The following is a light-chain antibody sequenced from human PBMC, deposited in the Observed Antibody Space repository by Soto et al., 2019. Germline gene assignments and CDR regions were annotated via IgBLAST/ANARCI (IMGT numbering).Light chain of an antibody. Sequence: QTVVTQEPSLTVSPGGTVTFTCGSSTGAVTSGHYPYWFQQKPGQAPTTLIYDTNNKHSWTPARFSGSLLGGKAALTLSGAQPEDEAEYYCLLSYSGARVFGGGTKLTVL. CDR3: LLSYSGARV. CDR1: TGAVTSGHY. CDR2: DTN. V-gene: IGLV7-46*01. J-gene: IGLJ2*01.